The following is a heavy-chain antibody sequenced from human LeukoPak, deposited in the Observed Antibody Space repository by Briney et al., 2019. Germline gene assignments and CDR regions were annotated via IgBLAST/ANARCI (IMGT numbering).Heavy chain of an antibody. J-gene: IGHJ4*02. Sequence: GRSLRLSCAASGFSFSNYGMHWVRQAPGKGLEWGTVIWSDGSNNRYADYVKGRFTISRDNSKNTLYLEVNNLIADDTAVYYCARDADASGYYSYFAYWGQGTLVSVSS. CDR2: IWSDGSNN. CDR1: GFSFSNYG. V-gene: IGHV3-33*01. D-gene: IGHD3-22*01. CDR3: ARDADASGYYSYFAY.